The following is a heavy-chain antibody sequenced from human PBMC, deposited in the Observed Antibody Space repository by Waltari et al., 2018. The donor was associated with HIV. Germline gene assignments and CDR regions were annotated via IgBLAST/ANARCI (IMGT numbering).Heavy chain of an antibody. V-gene: IGHV4-59*08. J-gene: IGHJ6*02. Sequence: QVQLQESGPGLVKPSETLSLTCTVSGGSIDYYYWSWIRQPPGQGLEWIGYIYYSGSTNYNPSLKSRVTMSVDTSKNQFSLNLSSVTAADTAVYYCARQGCTSTSCQRRGGMDVWGQGTSVSVSS. CDR3: ARQGCTSTSCQRRGGMDV. CDR2: IYYSGST. CDR1: GGSIDYYY. D-gene: IGHD2-2*01.